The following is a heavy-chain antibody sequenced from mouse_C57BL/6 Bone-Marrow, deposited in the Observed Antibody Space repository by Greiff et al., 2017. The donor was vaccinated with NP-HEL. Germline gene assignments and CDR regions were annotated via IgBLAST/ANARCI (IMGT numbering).Heavy chain of an antibody. J-gene: IGHJ1*03. CDR3: ARRNGSPWYFDG. V-gene: IGHV1-64*01. Sequence: QVQLQQPGAELVKPGASVKLSCKASGYTFTSYWMHWVKQRPGQGLEWIGMIHPNSGSTKYNEKFKSKATLTVDKSSSTAYMQLSSLTSEDSAVYYCARRNGSPWYFDGWGTGTTVTVSS. CDR1: GYTFTSYW. D-gene: IGHD1-1*01. CDR2: IHPNSGST.